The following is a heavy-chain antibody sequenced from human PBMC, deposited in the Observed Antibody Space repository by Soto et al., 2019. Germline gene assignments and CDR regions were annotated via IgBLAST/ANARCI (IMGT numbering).Heavy chain of an antibody. V-gene: IGHV1-69*12. CDR2: IIPIFGTA. J-gene: IGHJ6*02. Sequence: QVQLVQSGAEVKKPGSSVKVSCKASGGTFSSYAISWVRQAPGQGLEWMGGIIPIFGTANYAQKFQGRVRITADESTSTAYRELSSLRSEDTAVYYCARDVIDSSGYYPYYSYGMDVWGQGNTVTVSS. CDR3: ARDVIDSSGYYPYYSYGMDV. D-gene: IGHD3-22*01. CDR1: GGTFSSYA.